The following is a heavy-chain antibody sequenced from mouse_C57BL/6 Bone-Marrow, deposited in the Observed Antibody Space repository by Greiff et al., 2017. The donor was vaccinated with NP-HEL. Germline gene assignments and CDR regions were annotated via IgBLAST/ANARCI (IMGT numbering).Heavy chain of an antibody. J-gene: IGHJ4*01. CDR2: INPYNGGT. Sequence: EVQLQQSGPVLVKPGASVKMSCKASGYTFTDYYMNWVKQSHGKSLEWIGVINPYNGGTSYNQKFKGKATLTVDKSSSTAYMALNSLTSEDSAVYYCARWGITTVGALYAMDYWGQGTSVTVSS. CDR1: GYTFTDYY. D-gene: IGHD1-1*01. CDR3: ARWGITTVGALYAMDY. V-gene: IGHV1-19*01.